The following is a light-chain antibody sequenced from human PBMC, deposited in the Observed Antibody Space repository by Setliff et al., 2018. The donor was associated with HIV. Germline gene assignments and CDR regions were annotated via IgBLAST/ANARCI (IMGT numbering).Light chain of an antibody. CDR2: GNT. V-gene: IGLV1-40*01. CDR3: SASRPSRTLVV. Sequence: QSVLTQPPSVSGAPGQRVTISCTGSSSNVGAGYDVHWFQQLPGAAPKTLIYGNTNRPSGVPDRFSGSKSGTSASLAISGLQAEDEADYYCSASRPSRTLVVFGTGTKVTVL. CDR1: SSNVGAGYD. J-gene: IGLJ1*01.